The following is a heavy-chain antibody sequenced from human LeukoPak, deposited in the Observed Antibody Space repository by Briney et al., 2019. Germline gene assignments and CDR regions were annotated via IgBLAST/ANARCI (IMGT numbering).Heavy chain of an antibody. CDR3: ARGQKYRSGYTVTELGSGYFDY. CDR2: IYHSGRT. D-gene: IGHD5-18*01. CDR1: GGPISSNHW. Sequence: SETLSLTCAVSGGPISSNHWWSWVRQSPGKGLEWIGEIYHSGRTNYTPSLKSRLTISVDTSKNQFSLRLSSVTAADTAVYYCARGQKYRSGYTVTELGSGYFDYWGQGPLVTVSS. V-gene: IGHV4-4*02. J-gene: IGHJ4*02.